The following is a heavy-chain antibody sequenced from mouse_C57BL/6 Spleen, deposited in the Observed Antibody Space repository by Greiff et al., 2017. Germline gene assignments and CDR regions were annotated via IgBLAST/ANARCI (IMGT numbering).Heavy chain of an antibody. Sequence: QVQLQQPGAELVRPGSSVKLSCKASGYTFTSYWMDWVKQRPGQGLEWIGNIYPSDSETPYNQKFKDKATLTVDKSSSTAYMQLSSLTSEDSAVYYCARGGDYDWFAYWGQGTLVTVSA. D-gene: IGHD2-4*01. CDR3: ARGGDYDWFAY. V-gene: IGHV1-61*01. CDR1: GYTFTSYW. CDR2: IYPSDSET. J-gene: IGHJ3*01.